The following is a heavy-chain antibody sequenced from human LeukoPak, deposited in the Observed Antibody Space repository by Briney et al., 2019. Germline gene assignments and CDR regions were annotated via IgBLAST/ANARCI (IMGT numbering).Heavy chain of an antibody. CDR2: MHPKNGKT. CDR3: AKGWRDSGWYDESS. J-gene: IGHJ5*02. CDR1: GYTFTNYD. D-gene: IGHD6-13*01. Sequence: GASVKVSCKTSGYTFTNYDINWVRLATGQGLEWMGWMHPKNGKTLYAQKFRGRVTMTRDTSTSTAYMELRSLRFDDTAVYYCAKGWRDSGWYDESSWGQGTLVTVSS. V-gene: IGHV1-8*01.